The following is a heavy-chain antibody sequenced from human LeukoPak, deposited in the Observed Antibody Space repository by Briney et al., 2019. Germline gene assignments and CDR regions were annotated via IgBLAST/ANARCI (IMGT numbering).Heavy chain of an antibody. CDR2: IYYSGST. V-gene: IGHV4-59*01. CDR3: ARSGKEVIRFDY. CDR1: GGSISSYY. Sequence: AETLSLTCTVSGGSISSYYWSWIRQPPGKGLEWIGYIYYSGSTNYNPSLKSRVTISVDTSKNQFSLKLSSVTAADTAVYYCARSGKEVIRFDYWGQGTLVTVSS. J-gene: IGHJ4*02. D-gene: IGHD3-22*01.